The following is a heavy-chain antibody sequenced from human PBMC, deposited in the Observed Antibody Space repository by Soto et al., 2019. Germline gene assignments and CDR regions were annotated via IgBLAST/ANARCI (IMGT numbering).Heavy chain of an antibody. J-gene: IGHJ6*02. D-gene: IGHD2-15*01. CDR1: GFTFSIYS. CDR3: VKDVSPGGADV. CDR2: IMPGSSHI. V-gene: IGHV3-48*01. Sequence: PGGSLRLSCAASGFTFSIYSMNWVRQAPGKGLEWVSYIMPGSSHIFYADSVKGRFTISRDNAKNSLFLQMNSLSADDTALYYCVKDVSPGGADVWGQGTTVTVSS.